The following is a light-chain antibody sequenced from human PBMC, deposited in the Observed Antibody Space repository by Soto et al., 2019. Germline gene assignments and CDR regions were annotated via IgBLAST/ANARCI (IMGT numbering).Light chain of an antibody. CDR2: DAF. J-gene: IGKJ1*01. Sequence: EIVLTQSPATLSLSPGERATLSCRASQSVSSYLAWYQQKPGRAPRLLIYDAFNRATGIPARFSGSGSGTDFTLTITSLEPEDFAVYYCEERSNWPWTFGQGTKVEIK. CDR1: QSVSSY. CDR3: EERSNWPWT. V-gene: IGKV3-11*01.